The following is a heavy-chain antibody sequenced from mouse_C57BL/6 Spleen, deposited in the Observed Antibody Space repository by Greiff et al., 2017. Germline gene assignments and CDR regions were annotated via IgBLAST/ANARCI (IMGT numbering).Heavy chain of an antibody. Sequence: VQLQQPGAELVKPGASVKLSCKASGYTFTSYWMHWVKQRPGQGLEWIGMIHPNSGSTNYNEKFKSKATLTADKSSSTAYMQLSSLTSEDSAVYYCARSQTAQAYFDYWGQGTTLTVSS. CDR2: IHPNSGST. J-gene: IGHJ2*01. D-gene: IGHD3-2*02. CDR3: ARSQTAQAYFDY. V-gene: IGHV1-64*01. CDR1: GYTFTSYW.